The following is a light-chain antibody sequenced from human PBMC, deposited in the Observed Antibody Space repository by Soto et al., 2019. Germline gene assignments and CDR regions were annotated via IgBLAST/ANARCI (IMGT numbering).Light chain of an antibody. J-gene: IGLJ1*01. CDR2: GNT. V-gene: IGLV1-40*01. Sequence: QSVLTQPPSVSGAPGQRVTISCTGSSSNIGANSDVHWYQQLTGAVPKLLIYGNTNRPSGVSDRFSASKSGTSASLAITGLQAEDEADYYCQSYDNSLSGFYVFGTGTKVTVL. CDR3: QSYDNSLSGFYV. CDR1: SSNIGANSD.